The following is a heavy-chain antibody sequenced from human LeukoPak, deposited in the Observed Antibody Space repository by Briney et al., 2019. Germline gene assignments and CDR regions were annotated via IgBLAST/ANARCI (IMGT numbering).Heavy chain of an antibody. V-gene: IGHV1-18*01. Sequence: ASVKVSCKASGYTFTSYGISWVRQAPGQGLEWMGWISAYNGNTNYAQKLQGRVTMTTDTSTSTAYMELRSLRSDDTAVYYCAREITYGSGSTQGQFDYWGQGTLVTVSS. D-gene: IGHD3-10*01. J-gene: IGHJ4*02. CDR2: ISAYNGNT. CDR1: GYTFTSYG. CDR3: AREITYGSGSTQGQFDY.